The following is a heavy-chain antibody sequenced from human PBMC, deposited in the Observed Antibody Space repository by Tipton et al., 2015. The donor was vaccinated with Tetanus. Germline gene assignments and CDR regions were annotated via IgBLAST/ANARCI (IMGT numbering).Heavy chain of an antibody. CDR1: GGSISSYY. CDR3: ARASSGYYYYYYGMDV. CDR2: IYYSGST. Sequence: LRLSCTVSGGSISSYYWSWIRQPPGKGLEWIGYIYYSGSTNYNPSLKSRVTISVDTSKSQFSLKLSSVTAADTAVYYCARASSGYYYYYYGMDVWGQGTTVTVSS. D-gene: IGHD6-25*01. V-gene: IGHV4-59*01. J-gene: IGHJ6*02.